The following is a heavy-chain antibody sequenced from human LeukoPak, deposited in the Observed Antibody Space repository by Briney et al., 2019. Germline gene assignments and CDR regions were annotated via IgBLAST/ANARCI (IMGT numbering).Heavy chain of an antibody. J-gene: IGHJ4*02. CDR1: GFTVSNNY. V-gene: IGHV3-23*01. CDR2: ISGSGGST. CDR3: ARTSYDPLLWFGGGDY. D-gene: IGHD3-10*01. Sequence: PGGSLRLSCAASGFTVSNNYMSWVRQAPGKGLEWVSAISGSGGSTYYADSVKGRFTISRDNSKNTLYLQMNSLRAEDTAVYYCARTSYDPLLWFGGGDYWGQGTLVTVSS.